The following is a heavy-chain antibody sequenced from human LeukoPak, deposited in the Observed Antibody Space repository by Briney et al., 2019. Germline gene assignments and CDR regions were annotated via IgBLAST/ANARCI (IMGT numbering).Heavy chain of an antibody. V-gene: IGHV4-39*01. D-gene: IGHD3-9*01. J-gene: IGHJ4*02. CDR2: IYYSGST. Sequence: PSETLSLTCTVSGGSISSSSYYWGWIRQPPGKGLEWIESIYYSGSTYYNPSLKSRVTISVDTSKNQFSLKLSSVTAADTAVYYCARVGGYYNPLIAYWGQGTLVTVSS. CDR3: ARVGGYYNPLIAY. CDR1: GGSISSSSYY.